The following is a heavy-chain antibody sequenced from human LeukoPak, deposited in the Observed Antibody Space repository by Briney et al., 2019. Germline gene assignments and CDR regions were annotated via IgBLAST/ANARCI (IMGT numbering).Heavy chain of an antibody. CDR3: ARSLNYYSGNYQLYDY. Sequence: ASVKVSCKASGGTFSSYTISWVRQAPGQGLEWMGRIIPILGIANYAQKFQGRVTITADKSTSTAYMELSSLRSDDTAVYYCARSLNYYSGNYQLYDYWGQGTLVTVSS. D-gene: IGHD1-26*01. V-gene: IGHV1-69*02. CDR1: GGTFSSYT. J-gene: IGHJ4*02. CDR2: IIPILGIA.